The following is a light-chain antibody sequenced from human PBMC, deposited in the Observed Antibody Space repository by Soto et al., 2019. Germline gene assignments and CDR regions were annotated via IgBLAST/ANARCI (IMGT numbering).Light chain of an antibody. J-gene: IGLJ3*02. CDR2: LNSDGSH. V-gene: IGLV4-69*01. Sequence: QLVLTQSPSASASLGASVKLTCTLSSGHSNYAIAWHQQQPEKGPRYFMNLNSDGSHSKGDGIPDRFSGSSSGAERYLTISSLQSEAEADYYCQTWGTGIRVFGGGTKLTVL. CDR3: QTWGTGIRV. CDR1: SGHSNYA.